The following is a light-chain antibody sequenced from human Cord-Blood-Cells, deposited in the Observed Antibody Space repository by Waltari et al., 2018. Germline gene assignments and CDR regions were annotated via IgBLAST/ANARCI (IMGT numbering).Light chain of an antibody. Sequence: AIQLTQSPSSLSDSVGDRVTITCRASQGISSALAWYQQKPGKAPKLLIYDASSLESGVPSRFSGSGSETDFTLTISSLQPEDFATYYCQQFNSYPFTFGPGTKVDIK. J-gene: IGKJ3*01. CDR3: QQFNSYPFT. CDR1: QGISSA. V-gene: IGKV1-13*02. CDR2: DAS.